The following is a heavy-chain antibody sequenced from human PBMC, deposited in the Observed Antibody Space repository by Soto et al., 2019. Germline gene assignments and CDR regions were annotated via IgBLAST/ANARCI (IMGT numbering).Heavy chain of an antibody. Sequence: PGGSLRLSCAASGFTFSTYAMTWIRQTPGKGLEWVSSISGSGGNTFYADSVRGRFTISRDNSKKTVDLQVNSLRAEDTAVYYCAKFTAASVFDISSAPDYWGQGTLVTVSS. CDR1: GFTFSTYA. J-gene: IGHJ4*02. CDR3: AKFTAASVFDISSAPDY. D-gene: IGHD3-9*01. CDR2: ISGSGGNT. V-gene: IGHV3-23*01.